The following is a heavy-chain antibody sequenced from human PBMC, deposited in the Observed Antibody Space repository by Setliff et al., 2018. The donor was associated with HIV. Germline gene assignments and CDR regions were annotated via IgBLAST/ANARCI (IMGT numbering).Heavy chain of an antibody. D-gene: IGHD1-1*01. CDR1: GGSIDSGSYY. J-gene: IGHJ4*02. CDR2: IYATGST. V-gene: IGHV4-61*02. CDR3: ARIDPGKFWSLDY. Sequence: SETLSLTCTVSGGSIDSGSYYWSWIRQPAGKGLEWIGRIYATGSTNYNPSLKSRVTISVDTSKNQFSLKLNSVTAADTAVYYCARIDPGKFWSLDYWGRGTLVTVSS.